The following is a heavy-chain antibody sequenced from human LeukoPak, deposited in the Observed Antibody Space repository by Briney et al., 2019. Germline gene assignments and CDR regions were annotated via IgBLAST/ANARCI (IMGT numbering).Heavy chain of an antibody. CDR2: INPNSGGT. Sequence: ASVKVSCKSSGYSFTYYYMHWVRQAPGQGLEWMGWINPNSGGTSAEQKFQGRVTMTRDTSITTVYMEVSWLTSDDTAIYYCARADRLHGGPYLIGPWGQGTLVTVSS. D-gene: IGHD2-21*01. CDR1: GYSFTYYY. J-gene: IGHJ5*02. V-gene: IGHV1-2*02. CDR3: ARADRLHGGPYLIGP.